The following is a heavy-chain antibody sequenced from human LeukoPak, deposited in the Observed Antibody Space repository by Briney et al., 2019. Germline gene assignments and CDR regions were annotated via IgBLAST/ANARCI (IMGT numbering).Heavy chain of an antibody. Sequence: PGGSLRLSCAASGFTFSSYSMNWVRQAPGKGLEWVSYISSSSSTIYYADSVKGRFTISRDNSKNTLYLQMNSLRAEDTAVYYCAKSGSGSYSLYYYYYMDVWGKGTTVTVSS. J-gene: IGHJ6*03. D-gene: IGHD1-26*01. V-gene: IGHV3-48*01. CDR3: AKSGSGSYSLYYYYYMDV. CDR1: GFTFSSYS. CDR2: ISSSSSTI.